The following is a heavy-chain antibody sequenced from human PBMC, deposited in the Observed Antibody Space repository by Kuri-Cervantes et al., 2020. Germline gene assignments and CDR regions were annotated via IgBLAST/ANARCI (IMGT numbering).Heavy chain of an antibody. D-gene: IGHD1-1*01. CDR1: GYTFTSYG. CDR3: ARWIQTGTTNDAFDI. CDR2: ISVYNGNT. Sequence: ASVKVSCKASGYTFTSYGISWVRQAPGQGLEWMGWISVYNGNTKYPQKLQGRVTMTTDTSTSAAYMEPRSLRSDDTAVYYCARWIQTGTTNDAFDIWGQGTMVTVSS. J-gene: IGHJ3*02. V-gene: IGHV1-18*01.